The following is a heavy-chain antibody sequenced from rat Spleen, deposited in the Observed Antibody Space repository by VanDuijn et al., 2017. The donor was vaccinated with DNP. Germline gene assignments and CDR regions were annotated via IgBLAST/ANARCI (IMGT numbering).Heavy chain of an antibody. CDR3: VRSDYNDDSHYYGYFDH. CDR1: GFSLTTYS. J-gene: IGHJ2*01. Sequence: QVQLKESGPGLVQPSQTLSLTCTVSGFSLTTYSVAWVRQPPERGLEWLAAVSNGGTTYYNSALESRLSISRDTSKSQGFLKMNSLQTEDTAMYFCVRSDYNDDSHYYGYFDHWGQGVMVTVSS. D-gene: IGHD1-12*02. CDR2: VSNGGTT. V-gene: IGHV2-6*01.